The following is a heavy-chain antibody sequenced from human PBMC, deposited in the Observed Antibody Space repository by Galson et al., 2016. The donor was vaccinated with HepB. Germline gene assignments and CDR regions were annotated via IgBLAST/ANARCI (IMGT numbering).Heavy chain of an antibody. J-gene: IGHJ4*02. CDR1: GFTFSGYG. CDR2: IWYDGSKK. CDR3: ARGRGADYGGNTGYFDY. V-gene: IGHV3-33*01. D-gene: IGHD4-23*01. Sequence: SLRLSCAASGFTFSGYGMHWVRQAPGKGLEWVAVIWYDGSKKYYAESVKGRFTISRDNSKNTLYLQMNSLRAGDTAVYYCARGRGADYGGNTGYFDYWGQGTLVTVSS.